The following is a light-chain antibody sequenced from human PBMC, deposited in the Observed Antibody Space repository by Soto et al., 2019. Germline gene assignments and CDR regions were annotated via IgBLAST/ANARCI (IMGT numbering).Light chain of an antibody. J-gene: IGKJ4*01. CDR3: QQYDNWPLT. V-gene: IGKV3-15*01. Sequence: EIVMTQSPATLSVSPGERATLSCRASQRVSSNLAWYQQKPGQAPRLLIYGASTRATGIPATFSGSGSGTEFTLTISSLQSEDFAVYYCQQYDNWPLTVGGGTKVEIK. CDR2: GAS. CDR1: QRVSSN.